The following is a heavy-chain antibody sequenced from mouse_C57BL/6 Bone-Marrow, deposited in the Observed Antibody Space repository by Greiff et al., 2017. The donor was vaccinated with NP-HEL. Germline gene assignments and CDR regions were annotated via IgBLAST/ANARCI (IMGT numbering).Heavy chain of an antibody. CDR3: ARDEELGFFDY. J-gene: IGHJ2*01. D-gene: IGHD4-1*01. CDR1: GFTFSSYA. V-gene: IGHV5-4*01. Sequence: EVQVVESGGGLVKPGGSLKLSCAASGFTFSSYAMSWVRQTPEKRLEWVATISDGGSYTYYPDNVKGRFTISRDNAKNNLYLQMSHLKSEDTAMYYCARDEELGFFDYWGQGTTLTVSS. CDR2: ISDGGSYT.